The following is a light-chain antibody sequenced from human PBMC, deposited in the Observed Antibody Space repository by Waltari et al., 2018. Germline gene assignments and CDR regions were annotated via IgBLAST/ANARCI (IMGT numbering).Light chain of an antibody. V-gene: IGKV1-33*01. CDR2: DAS. CDR1: LDITNY. Sequence: DLQMTQSPSSLSASVGDRVTITCRASLDITNYLNWYQQKPGKAPKLLIYDASNLDTGFPSRFSGSGSGTDFTLTISSLQPEDIATYYCQQYDNLAFTFGPGTKVNI. J-gene: IGKJ3*01. CDR3: QQYDNLAFT.